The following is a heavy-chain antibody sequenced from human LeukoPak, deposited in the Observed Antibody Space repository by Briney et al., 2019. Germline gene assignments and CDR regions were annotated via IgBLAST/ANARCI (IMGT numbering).Heavy chain of an antibody. Sequence: PGGSLRLSCVTSGLSFGNYWMDWVRQAPGKGLEWVGNIKKDGSEKYYVDSVKGRFTSSRDNAKNSLYLDMNSLRVEDTAIYYCTRAFDPWGQGTLVTVSS. J-gene: IGHJ5*02. V-gene: IGHV3-7*01. CDR3: TRAFDP. CDR2: IKKDGSEK. CDR1: GLSFGNYW.